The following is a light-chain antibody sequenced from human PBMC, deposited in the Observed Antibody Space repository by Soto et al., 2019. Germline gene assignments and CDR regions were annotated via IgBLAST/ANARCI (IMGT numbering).Light chain of an antibody. Sequence: QSALTQPASGSGFPGQSIPFSGTGTSSDIRGYNYLSWYQQHPGKAPKLLIYEVRHRPSGISNRFSGSKSVNTASLTISGLQAEDEADYHCITISTGSTLYGFGRGTKGTDL. CDR3: ITISTGSTLYG. CDR2: EVR. CDR1: SSDIRGYNY. J-gene: IGLJ1*01. V-gene: IGLV2-14*01.